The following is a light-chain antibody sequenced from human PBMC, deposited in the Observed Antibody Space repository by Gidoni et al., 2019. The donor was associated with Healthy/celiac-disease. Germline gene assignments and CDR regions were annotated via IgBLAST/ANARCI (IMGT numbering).Light chain of an antibody. J-gene: IGLJ2*01. CDR1: SSDVGGYNY. V-gene: IGLV2-11*01. CDR3: CSYAGSYTFGV. Sequence: QSALTQTRSVSGSPGQLVTISCTGTSSDVGGYNYVSWYQQHPGKAPKLMIYDVSKRPSGVPDRFSGSKSGNTASLTISGLQAEDEADYYCCSYAGSYTFGVFGGGTKLTVL. CDR2: DVS.